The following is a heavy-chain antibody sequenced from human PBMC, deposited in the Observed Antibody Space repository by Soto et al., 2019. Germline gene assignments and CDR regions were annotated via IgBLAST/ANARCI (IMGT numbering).Heavy chain of an antibody. D-gene: IGHD2-15*01. Sequence: EVQLVQSGAEVKKTGESLKISCKASGYIFIDYWIGWVRQMPGKGLEWMGIVYPRDSDTRYSPSFQGQVTISADRSTGTAFLQWRSLKASDTALYYCARPPLPGYSIHFNSWGQGTLVTVSS. J-gene: IGHJ4*02. CDR2: VYPRDSDT. CDR3: ARPPLPGYSIHFNS. V-gene: IGHV5-51*01. CDR1: GYIFIDYW.